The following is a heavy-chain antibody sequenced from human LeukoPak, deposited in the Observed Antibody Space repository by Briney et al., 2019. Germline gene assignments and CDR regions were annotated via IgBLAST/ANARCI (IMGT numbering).Heavy chain of an antibody. J-gene: IGHJ3*02. D-gene: IGHD3-22*01. V-gene: IGHV3-23*01. CDR1: GFTFSSYG. CDR3: AKGYYYDSSGGAFDI. CDR2: ISGSGGST. Sequence: GGSLRLSCAASGFTFSSYGMSWVRQAPGKGLEWVSAISGSGGSTYYADSVKGRFTISRDNSKNTLYLQMNSLRAEDTAVYYCAKGYYYDSSGGAFDIWGQGTMVTVSS.